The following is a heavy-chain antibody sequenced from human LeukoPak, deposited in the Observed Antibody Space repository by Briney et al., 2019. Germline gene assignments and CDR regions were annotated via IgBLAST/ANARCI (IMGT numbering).Heavy chain of an antibody. Sequence: PSETLSLTCTVSGGSINGFYWSWIRQPPGKGLEWIGYIHYSGSTNYNPSLKSRVIISLDTSKNQFSLRLSSVTAADTAVYYCARHARKRLTSNWDFWGQGTLVTVSS. CDR1: GGSINGFY. V-gene: IGHV4-59*08. CDR3: ARHARKRLTSNWDF. J-gene: IGHJ4*02. D-gene: IGHD2-21*02. CDR2: IHYSGST.